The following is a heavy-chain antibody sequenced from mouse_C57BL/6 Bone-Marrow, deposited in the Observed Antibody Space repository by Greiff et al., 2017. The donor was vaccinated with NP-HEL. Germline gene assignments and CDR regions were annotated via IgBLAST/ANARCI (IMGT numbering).Heavy chain of an antibody. CDR3: AGYVGY. V-gene: IGHV5-9*01. Sequence: EVQVVESGGGLVKPGGSLKLSCAASGFTFSSYTMSWVRQTPEKRLEWVATISGGGGNTYYPDSVKGRFTISRDNAKNTLYLQMSSLRSEDTALYYCAGYVGYWGQGTTLTVSS. CDR1: GFTFSSYT. J-gene: IGHJ2*01. CDR2: ISGGGGNT. D-gene: IGHD1-2*01.